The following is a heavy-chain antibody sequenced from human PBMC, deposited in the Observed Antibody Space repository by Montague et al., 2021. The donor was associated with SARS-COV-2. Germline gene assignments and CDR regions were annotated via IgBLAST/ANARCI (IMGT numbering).Heavy chain of an antibody. J-gene: IGHJ4*02. CDR3: AREVGRGYSGYEGEY. V-gene: IGHV4-34*01. Sequence: SETLSLTCAVYGGSFSGYYWSWIRQPPGKGLEWIGEINHSGSTNYNPSLKSRVTISVDMSKNQFSLKLSSVTAADTAVYYCAREVGRGYSGYEGEYWGQGTLVTVSS. CDR2: INHSGST. CDR1: GGSFSGYY. D-gene: IGHD5-12*01.